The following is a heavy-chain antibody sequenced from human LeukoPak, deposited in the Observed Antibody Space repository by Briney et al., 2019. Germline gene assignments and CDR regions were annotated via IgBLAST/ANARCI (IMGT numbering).Heavy chain of an antibody. Sequence: GGSLRLSCAASGFTFSNSAMSWVRQAPGKGLEWVSTLSGSGITTYYADSVKGRFTISRDNSKNTLYLQMNSLRAEDTAVYYCAGQYYDILTGYYPLRYWGQGTLVTVSS. J-gene: IGHJ4*02. CDR3: AGQYYDILTGYYPLRY. CDR2: LSGSGITT. CDR1: GFTFSNSA. D-gene: IGHD3-9*01. V-gene: IGHV3-23*01.